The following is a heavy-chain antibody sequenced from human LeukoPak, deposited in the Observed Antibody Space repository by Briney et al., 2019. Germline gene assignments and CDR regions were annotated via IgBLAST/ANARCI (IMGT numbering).Heavy chain of an antibody. CDR3: AKSRGYSGYDPSDY. J-gene: IGHJ4*02. CDR2: ISISGGTT. D-gene: IGHD5-12*01. CDR1: GFTFSNYA. Sequence: GESLRLSCAASGFTFSNYAMNWVRQAPGKGLEWVSSISISGGTTYYADSVKGRFTISRDNSKNTLYLQMNSLRAEDTAVYYCAKSRGYSGYDPSDYWGQGTLVTVSS. V-gene: IGHV3-23*01.